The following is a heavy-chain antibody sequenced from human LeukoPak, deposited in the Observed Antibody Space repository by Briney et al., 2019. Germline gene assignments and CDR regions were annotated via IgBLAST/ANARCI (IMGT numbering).Heavy chain of an antibody. J-gene: IGHJ5*02. CDR3: TREYSSGWFSH. Sequence: ASVKVSFKASGYIFTNYYMHWVRQAPGQGLGWMGLINPSVGGTSYAQKFQGRITMTRDTSTSTVYMELSSLTFEDAAVYYCTREYSSGWFSHWGQGTLVAVSS. CDR1: GYIFTNYY. D-gene: IGHD6-19*01. V-gene: IGHV1-46*01. CDR2: INPSVGGT.